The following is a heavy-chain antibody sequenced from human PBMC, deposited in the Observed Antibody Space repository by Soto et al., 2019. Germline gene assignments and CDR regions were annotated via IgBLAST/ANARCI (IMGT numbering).Heavy chain of an antibody. CDR3: TRDRSPTMFPFQH. V-gene: IGHV3-49*03. Sequence: GGSLRLSCTASGFTFGDYAMSWFRQAPGKGLEWVGFIRSKAYGGTTEYAASVKGRFTISRDDSKSIAYLQMNSLKTEDTAVYYCTRDRSPTMFPFQHWGQGTLVTVSS. CDR2: IRSKAYGGTT. D-gene: IGHD3-10*02. J-gene: IGHJ1*01. CDR1: GFTFGDYA.